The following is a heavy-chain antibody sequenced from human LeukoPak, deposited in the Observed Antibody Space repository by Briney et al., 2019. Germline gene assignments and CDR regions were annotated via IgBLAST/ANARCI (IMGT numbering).Heavy chain of an antibody. Sequence: SETLSLTCAVSGVSISRGGYSWSWIRQPPGKGLGWIGYIDPSGSTYYIPSLKIRVSISMHRSTNQFSLNLTSVTAADTAVYYCARVVRPNDYLDYWGQGTLVTVSS. CDR2: IDPSGST. CDR1: GVSISRGGYS. D-gene: IGHD3-16*02. CDR3: ARVVRPNDYLDY. J-gene: IGHJ4*02. V-gene: IGHV4-30-2*01.